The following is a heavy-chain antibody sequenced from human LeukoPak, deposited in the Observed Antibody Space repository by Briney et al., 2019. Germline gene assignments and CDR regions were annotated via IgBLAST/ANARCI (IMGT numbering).Heavy chain of an antibody. V-gene: IGHV3-21*06. CDR3: ARGTGIYYIY. CDR2: ISSSSSYI. D-gene: IGHD1-26*01. CDR1: GFTFSSYS. J-gene: IGHJ4*02. Sequence: PGGSLRLSCAASGFTFSSYSMNWVRQAPGKGLEWVSSISSSSSYIYYADSVKGRFTISRDNAKNSLFLHVNSLRAADTAVYYCARGTGIYYIYWGQGTLVTVSS.